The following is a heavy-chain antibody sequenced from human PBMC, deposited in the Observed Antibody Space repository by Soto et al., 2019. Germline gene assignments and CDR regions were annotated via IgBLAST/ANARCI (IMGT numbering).Heavy chain of an antibody. V-gene: IGHV3-64D*06. CDR1: GFTFSSYA. Sequence: GGSLRLSCSASGFTFSSYAMHWVRQAPGKGLEYVSAISSNGGSTYYADSVKGRFTISRDNSKNTLYLQMSSLRAEDTAVYYCARDXIPLYSSGWQRANWFDPWGQGTLVTVSS. CDR3: ARDXIPLYSSGWQRANWFDP. D-gene: IGHD6-19*01. CDR2: ISSNGGST. J-gene: IGHJ5*02.